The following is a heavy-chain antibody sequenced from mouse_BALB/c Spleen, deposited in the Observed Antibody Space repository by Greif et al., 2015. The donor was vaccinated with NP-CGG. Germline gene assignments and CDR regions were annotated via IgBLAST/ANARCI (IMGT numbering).Heavy chain of an antibody. CDR1: GFVFSSYD. CDR2: ISSGGGST. D-gene: IGHD4-1*01. V-gene: IGHV5-12-1*01. J-gene: IGHJ2*01. Sequence: EVQVVESGGGLVKPGGSLKLSCAASGFVFSSYDMSWVRQTPEKRLEWVAYISSGGGSTYYPDTVKGRFTISRDNAKNTLYLQMSSLKSEDTAMYYCARHPSDWDYFDYWGQGTTLTVSS. CDR3: ARHPSDWDYFDY.